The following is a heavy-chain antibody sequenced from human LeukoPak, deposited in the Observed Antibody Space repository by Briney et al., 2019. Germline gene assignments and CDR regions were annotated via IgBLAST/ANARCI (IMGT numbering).Heavy chain of an antibody. D-gene: IGHD1-7*01. J-gene: IGHJ6*02. CDR1: GFTFNYAW. CDR2: TVSEIDGGTT. CDR3: TTDEDWNYARKDV. Sequence: GGTLRLSCAASGFTFNYAWMSWVRQVPGKGLEWVGQTVSEIDGGTTDYATPVKGRFTISRDDSKSTLYLQMNSLKIEDTAVYYCTTDEDWNYARKDVWGQGATVIVSS. V-gene: IGHV3-15*04.